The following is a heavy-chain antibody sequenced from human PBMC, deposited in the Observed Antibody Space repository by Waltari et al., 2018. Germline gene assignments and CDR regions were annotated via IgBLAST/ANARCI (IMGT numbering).Heavy chain of an antibody. D-gene: IGHD3-16*01. V-gene: IGHV4-39*01. CDR1: GASISSTSSH. J-gene: IGHJ3*02. CDR3: ASAGGGSGDAFDI. Sequence: QLQTQESGPGLVTPSETLSLTRTVSGASISSTSSHPGWIRQSTGTGMEWIGSIHYNGDTYYNPSLKGRVTISVDTSKNQFSLELSSVTAADTAVYYCASAGGGSGDAFDIWGQGTMVTVSS. CDR2: IHYNGDT.